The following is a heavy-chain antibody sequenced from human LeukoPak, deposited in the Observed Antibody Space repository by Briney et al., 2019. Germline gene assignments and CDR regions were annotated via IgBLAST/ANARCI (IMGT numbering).Heavy chain of an antibody. CDR1: GFTFSSYA. CDR3: AKLAAAGTRSGYFDY. CDR2: ISGSGGST. Sequence: PGGSLRLSCAASGFTFSSYAMSWVRQAPGKWLEWVSAISGSGGSTYYADSVKGRFTISRDNSKNTLYLQMNSLRAEDTAVYYCAKLAAAGTRSGYFDYWGQGTLVTVSS. V-gene: IGHV3-23*01. J-gene: IGHJ4*02. D-gene: IGHD6-13*01.